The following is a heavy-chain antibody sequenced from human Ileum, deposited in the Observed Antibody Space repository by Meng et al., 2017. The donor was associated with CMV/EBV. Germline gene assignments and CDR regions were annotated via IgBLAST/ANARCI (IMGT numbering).Heavy chain of an antibody. Sequence: ASVKVSCKASGYTFTDFYLHWLRQAPGQGPEYLGWINPRGGGTDYALNFRGRVTMTVDTSINTAYMELSSLTSDDTAIYCCARPYQGGQVDWFDPWGQGTRVIVSS. J-gene: IGHJ5*02. CDR3: ARPYQGGQVDWFDP. D-gene: IGHD2-15*01. CDR2: INPRGGGT. V-gene: IGHV1-2*02. CDR1: GYTFTDFY.